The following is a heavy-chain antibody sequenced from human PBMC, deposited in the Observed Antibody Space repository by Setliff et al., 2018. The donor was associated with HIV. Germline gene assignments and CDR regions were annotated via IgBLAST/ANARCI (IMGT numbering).Heavy chain of an antibody. V-gene: IGHV3-30*02. J-gene: IGHJ4*02. CDR3: AKIQNPQGYYYDSSGYYPHXGSPDY. D-gene: IGHD3-22*01. CDR2: IRYDGSNK. CDR1: GFTFSSYG. Sequence: GGSLRLSCAASGFTFSSYGMHWVRQAPGKGLEWVAFIRYDGSNKYYADSVKGRFTIARDNSKNTLYLQMNSLRAEDTAVYYCAKIQNPQGYYYDSSGYYPHXGSPDYWGQGTLVTVSS.